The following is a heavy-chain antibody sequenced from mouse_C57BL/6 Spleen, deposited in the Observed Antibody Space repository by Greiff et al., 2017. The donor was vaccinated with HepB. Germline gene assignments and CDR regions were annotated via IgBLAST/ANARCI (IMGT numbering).Heavy chain of an antibody. J-gene: IGHJ2*01. CDR2: IYPGNSDT. CDR1: GYTFTSYW. V-gene: IGHV1-5*01. D-gene: IGHD2-3*01. Sequence: VQLKQSGTVLARPGASVKMSCKTSGYTFTSYWMHWVKQRPGQGLEWIGAIYPGNSDTSYNQKFKGKAKLTADTSSSTAYMELSSLTNEDSAVYYCTRGVSDGYYDDYWGQGTTLTVSS. CDR3: TRGVSDGYYDDY.